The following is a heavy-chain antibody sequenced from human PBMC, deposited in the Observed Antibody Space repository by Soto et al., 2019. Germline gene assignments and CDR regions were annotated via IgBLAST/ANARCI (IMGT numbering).Heavy chain of an antibody. V-gene: IGHV1-2*02. Sequence: QVQLVQSGADVRKPGASVKVSCKTSGYTFTGHYIHWVRQAPGRGLEWMGWINPNTGDINYAEKFQGRVTMTRDTSISTAYMELRRLRSDDTAVYYCTRGYTYGSFDNWAQGSLVTVSS. CDR1: GYTFTGHY. J-gene: IGHJ4*02. CDR2: INPNTGDI. CDR3: TRGYTYGSFDN. D-gene: IGHD5-18*01.